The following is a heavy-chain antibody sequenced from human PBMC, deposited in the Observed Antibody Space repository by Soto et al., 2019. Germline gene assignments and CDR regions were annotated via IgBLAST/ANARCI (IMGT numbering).Heavy chain of an antibody. CDR1: GFTFSAYG. J-gene: IGHJ4*02. V-gene: IGHV3-30*18. D-gene: IGHD6-19*01. CDR3: VKEVHSSGWGTDFKD. Sequence: QVQLVESGGDVVQPGTSLRLSCAASGFTFSAYGMQWVRQAPGRGLDWVAVVSNDGTVQHYADSVKGRFTISRDNSKNMVYLQINSMGTDDTAVYYGVKEVHSSGWGTDFKDWGQGTLVTVSS. CDR2: VSNDGTVQ.